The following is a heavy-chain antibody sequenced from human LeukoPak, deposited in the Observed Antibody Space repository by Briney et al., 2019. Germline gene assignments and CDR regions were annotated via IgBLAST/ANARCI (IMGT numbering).Heavy chain of an antibody. J-gene: IGHJ4*02. CDR2: IYTSGST. D-gene: IGHD3-22*01. CDR1: GGSISSGSYY. V-gene: IGHV4-61*02. CDR3: ARVPSRRVPPTYSYDRRNYFDY. Sequence: SETLSLTCTVSGGSISSGSYYWSWIRQPAGKGLEWIGRIYTSGSTNYNPSLKSRVTISVDTSKNQFSLKLSSVAAADTAVYYCARVPSRRVPPTYSYDRRNYFDYWGQGTLVTVSS.